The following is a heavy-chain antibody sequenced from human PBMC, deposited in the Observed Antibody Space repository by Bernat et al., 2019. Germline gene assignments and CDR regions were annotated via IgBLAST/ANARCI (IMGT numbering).Heavy chain of an antibody. J-gene: IGHJ4*02. CDR2: CGPGHEK. Sequence: DVHLLESGGGLIQPGGSLRLSCAASGFNFADFAMSWVRQAPGKVLEWVSVCGPGHEKYYVDSVKGRFTIFRDSSKNTLSLQMDNLRVEDTAVYYCAKQRGSTYGEFHFDSWGQGTLVTVSA. D-gene: IGHD6-13*01. CDR3: AKQRGSTYGEFHFDS. CDR1: GFNFADFA. V-gene: IGHV3-23*01.